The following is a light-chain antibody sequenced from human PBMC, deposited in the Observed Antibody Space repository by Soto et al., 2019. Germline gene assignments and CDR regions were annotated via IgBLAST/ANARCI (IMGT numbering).Light chain of an antibody. V-gene: IGKV3-15*01. Sequence: EIVMTQSPVTLSVSPGERATLSCRASQSISSSLAWYQQKPGQAPRLLIYNVFTRATGVPDRFSGSGSGTEFTLTISSLQYEDFEVYYCQQYYSWAPLTFGGGAKVDIK. CDR2: NVF. CDR1: QSISSS. J-gene: IGKJ4*01. CDR3: QQYYSWAPLT.